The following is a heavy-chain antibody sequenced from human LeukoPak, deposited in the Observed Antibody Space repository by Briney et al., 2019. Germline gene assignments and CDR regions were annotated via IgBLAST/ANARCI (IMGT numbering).Heavy chain of an antibody. CDR2: ISSSNNYI. CDR1: GFTFSSYE. Sequence: GGSLRLSCAASGFTFSSYEMNWVRQAPGKGLEWVSSISSSNNYIYYADSVRGRFTISRDNAKNSLYLQMNSLRAEDTAVYYCARDPIAAAGPYYYYYMDVWGKGTTVTISS. V-gene: IGHV3-21*01. CDR3: ARDPIAAAGPYYYYYMDV. D-gene: IGHD6-13*01. J-gene: IGHJ6*03.